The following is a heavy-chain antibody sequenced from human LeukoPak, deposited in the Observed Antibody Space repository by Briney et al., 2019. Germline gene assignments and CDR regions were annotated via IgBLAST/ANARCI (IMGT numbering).Heavy chain of an antibody. D-gene: IGHD2-15*01. CDR3: ARSCSGGSCYSERGYFDY. V-gene: IGHV3-21*01. J-gene: IGHJ4*02. Sequence: GGSLRLSCAASGFTFSSYSMNWVRHAPGKGLEWVSSISSSSSYIYYADSVKGRFTISRDNAKNSLYLQMNSLRAEDTAVYYCARSCSGGSCYSERGYFDYWGQGTLVTVSS. CDR1: GFTFSSYS. CDR2: ISSSSSYI.